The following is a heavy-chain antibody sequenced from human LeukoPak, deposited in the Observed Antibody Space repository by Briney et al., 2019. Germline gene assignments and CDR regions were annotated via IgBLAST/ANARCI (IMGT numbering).Heavy chain of an antibody. CDR1: GRSLNGSC. CDR3: ARQADEVGAANY. Sequence: SETLSLTCAVFGRSLNGSCLTWIRQPPGKGLEWIGYIYYSGSTNYNPSLKSRVTISVDTSKNQFSLKLSSVTAADTAVYYCARQADEVGAANYWGQGTLVTVSS. V-gene: IGHV4-59*08. CDR2: IYYSGST. D-gene: IGHD1-26*01. J-gene: IGHJ4*02.